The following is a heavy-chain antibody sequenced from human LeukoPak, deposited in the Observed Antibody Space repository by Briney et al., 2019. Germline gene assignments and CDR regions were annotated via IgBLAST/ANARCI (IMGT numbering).Heavy chain of an antibody. V-gene: IGHV1-8*01. CDR1: GYTFTSYD. CDR2: MNPNSGNT. CDR3: ARALGIVVVISAY. Sequence: ASVKVSCKASGYTFTSYDISWVRQATGQGLEWMGWMNPNSGNTGYAQKFQGRVTMTRNTSISTAYMELSSLRSEDTAVYYCARALGIVVVISAYWGQGTLVTVSS. J-gene: IGHJ4*02. D-gene: IGHD3-22*01.